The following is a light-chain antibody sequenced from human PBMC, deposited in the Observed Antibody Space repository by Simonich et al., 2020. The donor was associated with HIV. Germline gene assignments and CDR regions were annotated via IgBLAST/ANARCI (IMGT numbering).Light chain of an antibody. CDR2: GAS. Sequence: EIVLTQSPATLSLSPGERATLSCRASQRVGSYLAWYQQKPGLAPRLLIDGASSRATGIPDRFRGSGSGTDFTLTISRLEPEDFAVYYCQQYGSSPAFGPGTKVDIK. V-gene: IGKV3D-20*01. J-gene: IGKJ3*01. CDR3: QQYGSSPA. CDR1: QRVGSY.